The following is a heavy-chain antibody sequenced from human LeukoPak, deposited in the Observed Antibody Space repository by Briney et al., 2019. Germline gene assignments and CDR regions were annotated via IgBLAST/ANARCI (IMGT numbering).Heavy chain of an antibody. Sequence: SETLSLTCTVSGFSISSGYYWGWIRQPPGKGLQWIGSIYHSGSTYYNPSLQSRVTISLDTSKNQFSLKLSSVTAADTAVYYCARHIGGRYYYYYMDVWGKGTTVTISS. J-gene: IGHJ6*03. CDR1: GFSISSGYY. D-gene: IGHD2-21*01. V-gene: IGHV4-38-2*02. CDR3: ARHIGGRYYYYYMDV. CDR2: IYHSGST.